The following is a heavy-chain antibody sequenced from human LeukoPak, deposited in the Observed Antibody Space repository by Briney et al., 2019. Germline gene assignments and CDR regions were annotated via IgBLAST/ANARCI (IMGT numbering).Heavy chain of an antibody. D-gene: IGHD2-2*01. CDR2: IYYSGST. Sequence: SETLSLTCTVSGGSISSGGYYWSWIRQHPGKGLEWIGYIYYSGSTYYNPSLKSRVTISVDTSENQFSLKLSSVTAADTAVYYCARSLVESDIVVVPAAIYFDYWGQGTLVTVSS. J-gene: IGHJ4*02. CDR1: GGSISSGGYY. V-gene: IGHV4-31*03. CDR3: ARSLVESDIVVVPAAIYFDY.